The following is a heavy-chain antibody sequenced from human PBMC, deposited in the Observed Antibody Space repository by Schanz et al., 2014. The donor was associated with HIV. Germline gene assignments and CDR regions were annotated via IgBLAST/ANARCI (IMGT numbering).Heavy chain of an antibody. D-gene: IGHD2-21*02. CDR3: ARSRYGDHPYYFDL. J-gene: IGHJ4*02. CDR2: IIPIFGTS. Sequence: QVQLVQSGAEVKKPGSSVKVSCKASGGTFSNYAINWVRQAPGQGLEWMGGIIPIFGTSNYAQKFQGRVTITADESTSTAYMELRSLRSDDTAVYYCARSRYGDHPYYFDLWGQGTPVAVS. CDR1: GGTFSNYA. V-gene: IGHV1-69*01.